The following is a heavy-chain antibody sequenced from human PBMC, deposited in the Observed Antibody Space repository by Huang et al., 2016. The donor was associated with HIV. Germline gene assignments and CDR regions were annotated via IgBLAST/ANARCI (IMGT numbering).Heavy chain of an antibody. V-gene: IGHV3-48*01. CDR3: ARFGSYYYGSGSYLDAFDI. CDR2: MTSGSGSI. CDR1: GFTFSTYN. J-gene: IGHJ3*02. Sequence: SGFTFSTYNMNWVRQAPGKGLEWVSYMTSGSGSIYYADSWKGRFTLSRDNAKNSLYLQMNSLRAEDTAVYYCARFGSYYYGSGSYLDAFDIWGQGTMVTVSS. D-gene: IGHD3-10*01.